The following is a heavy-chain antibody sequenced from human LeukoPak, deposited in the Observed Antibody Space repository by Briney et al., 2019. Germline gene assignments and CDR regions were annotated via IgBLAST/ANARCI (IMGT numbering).Heavy chain of an antibody. CDR1: GFPFITYS. V-gene: IGHV3-21*01. CDR2: ISSNSAYI. CDR3: ARKYGSGSYYYMDV. D-gene: IGHD3-10*01. Sequence: GGTLRLSCAASGFPFITYSMNWVRQAPGKGLEWVSSISSNSAYIYYADSVKGRFTISRDNAKNSLYLQMNSLRAEDTAVYYCARKYGSGSYYYMDVWGKGTTVTVSS. J-gene: IGHJ6*03.